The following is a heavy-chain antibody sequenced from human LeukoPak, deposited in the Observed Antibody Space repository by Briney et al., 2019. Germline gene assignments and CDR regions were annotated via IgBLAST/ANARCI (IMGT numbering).Heavy chain of an antibody. V-gene: IGHV3-53*01. CDR1: GFSVSDTF. CDR2: ILDTGIT. Sequence: GGSLRLSCAVSGFSVSDTFMTWVRQALGKGLQWVSVILDTGITTYADSVKGRFSISRDNSKNTVYLQMNSLSVDDTAVYYCVRDKGVGRTERFDSWGPGTLVTVSS. J-gene: IGHJ4*02. D-gene: IGHD1-26*01. CDR3: VRDKGVGRTERFDS.